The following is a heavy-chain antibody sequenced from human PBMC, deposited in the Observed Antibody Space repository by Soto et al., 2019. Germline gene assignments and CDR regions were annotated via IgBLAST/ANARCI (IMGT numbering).Heavy chain of an antibody. CDR2: IYYSGST. J-gene: IGHJ3*02. D-gene: IGHD3-10*01. CDR1: GGSISSGGYY. Sequence: SETLSLTCTVSGGSISSGGYYWSWIRQHQGKGLEWIGYIYYSGSTYYNPSLKGRFTISRDNSKNTLYLQMNSLRAEDTAVYYCAKDRSFGELWALDAFDIWGQGTMVTVSS. CDR3: AKDRSFGELWALDAFDI. V-gene: IGHV4-31*03.